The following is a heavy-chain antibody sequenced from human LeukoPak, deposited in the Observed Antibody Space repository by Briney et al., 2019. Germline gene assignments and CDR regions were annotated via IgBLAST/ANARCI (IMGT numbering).Heavy chain of an antibody. CDR3: ARGSPRDLNCSSTSCPRNWFDP. J-gene: IGHJ5*02. CDR1: GGSFSGYY. Sequence: SETLSLTCAVYGGSFSGYYWSWIRQPPGKGLEWIGEINHSGSTNYNPSLKSRVTISVDTSKNQFSLKLSSVTAADTAVYYCARGSPRDLNCSSTSCPRNWFDPWGQGTLVTVSS. V-gene: IGHV4-34*01. CDR2: INHSGST. D-gene: IGHD2-2*01.